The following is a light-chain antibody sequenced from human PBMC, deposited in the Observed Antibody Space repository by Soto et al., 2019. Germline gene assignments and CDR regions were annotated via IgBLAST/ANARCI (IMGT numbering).Light chain of an antibody. CDR1: QSVSSSY. Sequence: MTQSPSSVSASVGDRITITCRASQSVSSSYLAWYQQKPGQAPRLLIYGASTRATGIPARFSGSGSGTEFTLTISSLQSEDFAVYYCQQYNNWLITFGQGTRLEIK. V-gene: IGKV3-15*01. CDR3: QQYNNWLIT. J-gene: IGKJ5*01. CDR2: GAS.